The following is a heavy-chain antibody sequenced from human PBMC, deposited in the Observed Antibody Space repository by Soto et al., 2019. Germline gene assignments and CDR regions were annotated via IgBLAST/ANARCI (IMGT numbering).Heavy chain of an antibody. D-gene: IGHD2-15*01. CDR2: IQSGGPT. CDR1: GFTVSSKY. CDR3: ARDDVLCDGGRCYGVLLDV. V-gene: IGHV3-66*01. Sequence: EVHLVESGGGLVQPGGSLRLSCAASGFTVSSKYMSWVRQAPGKGLEWVSLIQSGGPTYYADAVKGRFTISRDTSENTLHRQMDSLGAEDTAFYYCARDDVLCDGGRCYGVLLDVWGKGTTVTVSS. J-gene: IGHJ6*04.